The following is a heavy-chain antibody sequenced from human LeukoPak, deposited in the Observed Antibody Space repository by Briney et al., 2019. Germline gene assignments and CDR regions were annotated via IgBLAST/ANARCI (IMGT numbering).Heavy chain of an antibody. V-gene: IGHV1-18*01. CDR3: ARDIKRSRARWENFGFDP. J-gene: IGHJ5*02. Sequence: GASVKVSCKASGYTFTSYGISWVRQAPGQGLEWMGWISAYNGNTNYAQKFQGRVTMTTDTSTSTAYMELRSLRSDDTAMYYCARDIKRSRARWENFGFDPWGQGTLVTVSS. CDR1: GYTFTSYG. D-gene: IGHD1-14*01. CDR2: ISAYNGNT.